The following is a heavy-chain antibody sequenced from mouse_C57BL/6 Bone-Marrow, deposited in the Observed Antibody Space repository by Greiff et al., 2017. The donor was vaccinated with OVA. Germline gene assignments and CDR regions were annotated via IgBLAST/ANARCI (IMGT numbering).Heavy chain of an antibody. CDR1: GFSLTSYG. CDR3: ASPSTMGTARAAWFAY. D-gene: IGHD2-2*01. J-gene: IGHJ3*01. CDR2: IWRGGST. V-gene: IGHV2-5*01. Sequence: QVQLQQSGPGLVQPSQSLSITCTVSGFSLTSYGVHWVRQSPGKGLEWLGVIWRGGSTDYNAAFMSRLSLTKDNSKSQVFFKMNSLQADDTAIYYCASPSTMGTARAAWFAYWGQGTLVTVSA.